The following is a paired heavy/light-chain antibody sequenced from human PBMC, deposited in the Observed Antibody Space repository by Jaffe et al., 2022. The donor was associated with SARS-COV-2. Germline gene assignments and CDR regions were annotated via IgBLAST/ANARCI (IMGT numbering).Heavy chain of an antibody. CDR1: GFTFSDYW. J-gene: IGHJ4*02. V-gene: IGHV3-7*03. CDR2: IKQGGSEK. CDR3: ARGGDPGIAIY. Sequence: EVQLVESGGGLVQPGGSLRLSCAASGFTFSDYWMSWVRQTPGKGLEWVANIKQGGSEKYYVDSVKGRFAISRDNAKNSLYLQMNSLRAEDTAVYYCARGGDPGIAIYWGQGTLVTVSS. D-gene: IGHD6-13*01.
Light chain of an antibody. CDR3: QQYYITPYT. J-gene: IGKJ2*01. V-gene: IGKV4-1*01. Sequence: DIVVTQSPDSLAVSLGERATINCKSSQSVLYSSNNENYLAWYQQKPGQSPKLLIYWASNRESGVPDRFSGSGSGTDFTLTISSLQAEDVAVYYCQQYYITPYTFGQGTKLEIK. CDR2: WAS. CDR1: QSVLYSSNNENY.